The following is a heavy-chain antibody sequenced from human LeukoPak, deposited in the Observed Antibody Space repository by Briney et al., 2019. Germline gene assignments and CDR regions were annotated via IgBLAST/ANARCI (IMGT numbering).Heavy chain of an antibody. CDR1: GGSISSSSYY. V-gene: IGHV4-39*01. CDR2: IYYSGST. D-gene: IGHD3-16*01. CDR3: ARVLEGDFDY. Sequence: PSETLSLTCTVSGGSISSSSYYWGWIRQPPGKGLEWIGSIYYSGSTYYNPSLKSRVTISVDTSKNQFSLKLSSVTAADTAVYYCARVLEGDFDYWGQGTLVTVSS. J-gene: IGHJ4*02.